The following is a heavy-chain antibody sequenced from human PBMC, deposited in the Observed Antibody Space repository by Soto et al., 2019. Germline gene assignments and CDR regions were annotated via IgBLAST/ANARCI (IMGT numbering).Heavy chain of an antibody. V-gene: IGHV3-64*01. D-gene: IGHD3-22*01. CDR2: ISSNGGST. CDR3: ARAEYYDSSGYPVGAFDI. J-gene: IGHJ3*02. CDR1: GFTFSSYA. Sequence: GGSLRLSCAASGFTFSSYAMHWVRQAPGKGLEYVSAISSNGGSTYYANSVKGRFTISRDNSKNTLYLQMGSLRAEDMAVYYCARAEYYDSSGYPVGAFDIWGQGTMVTVSS.